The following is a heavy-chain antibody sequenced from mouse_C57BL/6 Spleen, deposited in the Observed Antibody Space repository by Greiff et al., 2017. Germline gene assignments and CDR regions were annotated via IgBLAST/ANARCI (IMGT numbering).Heavy chain of an antibody. J-gene: IGHJ2*01. D-gene: IGHD2-13*01. V-gene: IGHV1-82*01. CDR3: ARRGDYHFDY. Sequence: VQLQQSGPELVKPGASVKISCKASGYAFSSSWMNWVKQRPGKGLEWIGRIYPGDGDTNYNGKFKGKATLTADKSSSTAYMQLSSLTSEDSAVYFCARRGDYHFDYWGQGTTLTVSS. CDR1: GYAFSSSW. CDR2: IYPGDGDT.